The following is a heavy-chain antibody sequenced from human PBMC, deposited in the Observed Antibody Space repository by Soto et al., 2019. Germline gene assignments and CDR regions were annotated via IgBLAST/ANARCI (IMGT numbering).Heavy chain of an antibody. CDR3: AHRRGAYYFDY. V-gene: IGHV2-5*02. Sequence: QITLKESGPTLVKPTQTLTLTCTFSGFSLSTNGVGVGWIRQPPGKALEWLALIYWDGDKRYSPSLTSRLTIPKDTSKTQVVLTMTNMDPVDTVTYYCAHRRGAYYFDYWGQGTLVTVSS. J-gene: IGHJ4*02. CDR1: GFSLSTNGVG. CDR2: IYWDGDK. D-gene: IGHD1-26*01.